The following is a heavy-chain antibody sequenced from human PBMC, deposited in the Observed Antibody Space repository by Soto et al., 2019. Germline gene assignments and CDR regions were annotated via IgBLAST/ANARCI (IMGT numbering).Heavy chain of an antibody. CDR3: SRFIMVGGWFDPNYYHGMDV. CDR2: IIGYNGNT. CDR1: GYTFSNYG. Sequence: QVQLVQAGAEVKKPGASVTVSCNTSGYTFSNYGINWVRQAPGQGLEWMGWIIGYNGNTNYAQTVQGRVTMTTDTSTGTVYMELMSLKSDDTAIYYCSRFIMVGGWFDPNYYHGMDVWGQGNTVTVYS. D-gene: IGHD6-19*01. J-gene: IGHJ6*02. V-gene: IGHV1-18*01.